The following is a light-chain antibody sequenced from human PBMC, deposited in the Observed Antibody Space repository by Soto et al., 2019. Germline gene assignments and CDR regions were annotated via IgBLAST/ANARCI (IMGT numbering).Light chain of an antibody. J-gene: IGKJ1*01. CDR2: GAS. V-gene: IGKV3-15*01. CDR3: QHYNNWPPRT. CDR1: QTISTN. Sequence: ETVLTPSPGTLSLSPGERAPLSCRASQTISTNLAWYQQKPGQAPRLLIYGASTRATGIPARFSGSGSGTEFTLTISSLQSEDFAVYYCQHYNNWPPRTFGQGTKVDTK.